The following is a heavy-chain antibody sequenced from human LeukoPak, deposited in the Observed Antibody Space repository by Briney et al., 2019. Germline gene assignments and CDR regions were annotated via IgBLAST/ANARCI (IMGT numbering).Heavy chain of an antibody. CDR3: ARGPAGWIQLSYFDY. CDR2: ISSNGCST. Sequence: GGSLTLSCAASGFTFSSYSMHWVRQAPGNGLEYVSAISSNGCSTYYANSVKGRFTISRNNYKNTLYLQMGSLGAEDMAVYYCARGPAGWIQLSYFDYWGQGTLVTVSS. V-gene: IGHV3-64*01. D-gene: IGHD5-24*01. CDR1: GFTFSSYS. J-gene: IGHJ4*02.